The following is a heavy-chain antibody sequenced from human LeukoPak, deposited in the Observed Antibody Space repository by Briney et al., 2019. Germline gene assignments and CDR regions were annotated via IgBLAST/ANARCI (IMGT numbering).Heavy chain of an antibody. J-gene: IGHJ4*02. Sequence: GGSLRLSCVVSRFPFSIYEMNWVRQAPGKGLEWVSNIHSSGTVKYYSDSVKGRFSISRDNAKSSLYLQMNSLRVEGTAVYYCALLTVASDFDYWGQGALVTVSS. CDR1: RFPFSIYE. V-gene: IGHV3-48*03. CDR3: ALLTVASDFDY. D-gene: IGHD5-12*01. CDR2: IHSSGTVK.